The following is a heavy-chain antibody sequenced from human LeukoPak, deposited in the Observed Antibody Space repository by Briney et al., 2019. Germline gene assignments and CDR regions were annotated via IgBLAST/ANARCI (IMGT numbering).Heavy chain of an antibody. V-gene: IGHV4-34*01. J-gene: IGHJ4*02. CDR3: ARGHSIAYRFLDY. CDR2: INHSGRT. D-gene: IGHD2-21*01. Sequence: PSETLSLNCAVYGGTFSGYYWSWLRQPPGQGLEWIGEINHSGRTDCNPSLKSRVTISVDASRNQFSLELASVTAAYTAVYYCARGHSIAYRFLDYWGQGALVTVSS. CDR1: GGTFSGYY.